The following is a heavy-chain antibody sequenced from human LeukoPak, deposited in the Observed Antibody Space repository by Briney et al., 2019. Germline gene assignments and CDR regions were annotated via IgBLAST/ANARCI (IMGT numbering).Heavy chain of an antibody. CDR2: IIHSGST. CDR1: NGSFTDYF. CDR3: AGWGYSSSWYQTEIGAFDI. D-gene: IGHD6-13*01. Sequence: SETLSLTCAVYNGSFTDYFWSWIRQPPGKGLVWIGEIIHSGSTNYNPSLKNRVTISVDTSKNQFSLKLSSVTAADTAVYYCAGWGYSSSWYQTEIGAFDIWGQGTMVTVSS. V-gene: IGHV4-34*12. J-gene: IGHJ3*02.